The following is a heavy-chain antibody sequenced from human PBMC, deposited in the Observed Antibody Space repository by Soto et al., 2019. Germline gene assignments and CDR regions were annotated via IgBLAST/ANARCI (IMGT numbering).Heavy chain of an antibody. CDR1: GFTFSSYS. J-gene: IGHJ2*01. Sequence: EVQLVESGGGLVKPGGSLRLSCAASGFTFSSYSMNWVRQAPGKGLEWVSSISSSSSYIYYADSVKGRFTISRDNAKNSMYLQMNSLRAEDTAVYYCARKRVVVGATSTRYFDLWGRGTLVTVSS. CDR3: ARKRVVVGATSTRYFDL. CDR2: ISSSSSYI. V-gene: IGHV3-21*01. D-gene: IGHD1-26*01.